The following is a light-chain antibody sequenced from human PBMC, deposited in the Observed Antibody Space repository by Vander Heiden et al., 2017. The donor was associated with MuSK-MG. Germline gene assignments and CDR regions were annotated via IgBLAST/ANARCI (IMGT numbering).Light chain of an antibody. CDR3: QAWESKSEV. V-gene: IGLV3-1*01. Sequence: SYELTQPPSASASPGQTARITCSGDKLGDKYACWYQQTRGQSPGLGSLRDSKRPSVIPLRVCGSNYGNNPGPPISGTQTVEESDECCQAWESKSEVFGG. CDR2: RDS. CDR1: KLGDKY. J-gene: IGLJ2*01.